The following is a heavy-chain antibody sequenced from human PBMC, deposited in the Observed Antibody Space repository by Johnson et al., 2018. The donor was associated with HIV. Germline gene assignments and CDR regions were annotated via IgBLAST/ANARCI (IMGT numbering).Heavy chain of an antibody. CDR1: GFTFDDYA. CDR2: ISWNSGSI. V-gene: IGHV3-9*01. CDR3: AKDIDELLWFIDAFDI. D-gene: IGHD3-10*01. J-gene: IGHJ3*02. Sequence: VLLVEYGGGFVQPGRSLRLSCAASGFTFDDYAMHWVRQAPGKGLEWVSGISWNSGSIGYADSVKGRFTISRDNAKNSLYLQMNSLRAEDTALYYCAKDIDELLWFIDAFDIWGQGTMVTVSS.